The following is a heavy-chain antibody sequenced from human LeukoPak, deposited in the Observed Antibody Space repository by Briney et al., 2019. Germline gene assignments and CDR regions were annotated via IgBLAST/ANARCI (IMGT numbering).Heavy chain of an antibody. CDR2: IYYSGST. CDR1: GGSISSSSYY. CDR3: ARALVRGVIIFDY. V-gene: IGHV4-30-4*08. D-gene: IGHD3-10*01. Sequence: SETLSLTCTVSGGSISSSSYYWGWIRQPPGKGLEWIGYIYYSGSTYYNPSLKSRVTISVDASKNQFSLKLSSVTAADTAVYYCARALVRGVIIFDYWGQGTLVTVSS. J-gene: IGHJ4*02.